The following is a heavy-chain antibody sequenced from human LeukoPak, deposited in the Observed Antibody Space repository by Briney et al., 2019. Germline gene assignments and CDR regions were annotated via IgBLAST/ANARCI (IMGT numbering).Heavy chain of an antibody. Sequence: GGSLRLSCAASGFTFREYWMSWVRQAPGKGLQWVANIKEDGSETYYDDSVRGRFTISRDNAKTSLYLQMNSLRAEDTAVYYCAKDRQKYSSGWSPFDYWGQGTLVTVSS. D-gene: IGHD6-19*01. V-gene: IGHV3-7*03. CDR3: AKDRQKYSSGWSPFDY. CDR2: IKEDGSET. J-gene: IGHJ4*02. CDR1: GFTFREYW.